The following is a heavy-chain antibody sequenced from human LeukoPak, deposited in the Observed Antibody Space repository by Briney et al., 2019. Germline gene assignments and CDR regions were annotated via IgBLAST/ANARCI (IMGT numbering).Heavy chain of an antibody. Sequence: PSQTLSLTCTVSGGSISSGSYYWSWIRQPAGKGLEWIGRIYTSGSTNYNPSLKSRVTISVDTSKNQFSLKLSSVTAADTAVYYCARDPNYDFWSGYLSFDIWGQGTMVTVPS. J-gene: IGHJ3*02. D-gene: IGHD3-3*01. CDR2: IYTSGST. CDR1: GGSISSGSYY. CDR3: ARDPNYDFWSGYLSFDI. V-gene: IGHV4-61*02.